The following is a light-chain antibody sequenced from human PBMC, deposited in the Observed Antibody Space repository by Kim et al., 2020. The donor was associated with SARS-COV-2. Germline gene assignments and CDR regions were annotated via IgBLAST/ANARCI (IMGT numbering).Light chain of an antibody. CDR2: AAS. V-gene: IGKV1-39*01. CDR3: QQTYTTPGT. J-gene: IGKJ1*01. CDR1: QTTSRY. Sequence: ASVGDRVTITCRARQTTSRYLNWYQQKPGKAPNLLFYAASTLHSGVPSRFSGSGSGTDFTLTISSLQPADFATYYCQQTYTTPGTFGQGTKVDIK.